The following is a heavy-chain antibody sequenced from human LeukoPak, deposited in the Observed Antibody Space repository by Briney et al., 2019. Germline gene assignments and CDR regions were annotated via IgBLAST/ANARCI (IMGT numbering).Heavy chain of an antibody. CDR3: ARESHAYDSSGYFDY. CDR2: ISYDGNTE. V-gene: IGHV3-30*04. D-gene: IGHD3-22*01. J-gene: IGHJ4*02. Sequence: GGSLRLSCVASGFSIRTNTMHWVRQAPGKALEWVALISYDGNTEDYADSVKGRFTISRDNSKNTLYLQMNSLRAEDTAVYYCARESHAYDSSGYFDYWGQGTLVTVSS. CDR1: GFSIRTNT.